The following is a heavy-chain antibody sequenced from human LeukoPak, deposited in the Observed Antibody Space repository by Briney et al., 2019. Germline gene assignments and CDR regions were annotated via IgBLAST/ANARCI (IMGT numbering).Heavy chain of an antibody. D-gene: IGHD3-22*01. CDR3: ARVNYYDSSGYYYRTMDV. V-gene: IGHV1-18*01. CDR1: GYTFTSYG. J-gene: IGHJ6*02. Sequence: ASVKVSCEASGYTFTSYGISWVRQAPGQGLEWMGWISAYNGNTNYAQKLQGRVTMTTDTSTSTAYMELRSLRSDDTAVYYCARVNYYDSSGYYYRTMDVWGQGTTVTVSS. CDR2: ISAYNGNT.